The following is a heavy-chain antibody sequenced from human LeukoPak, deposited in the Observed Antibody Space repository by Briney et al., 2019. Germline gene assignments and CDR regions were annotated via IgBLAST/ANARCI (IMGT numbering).Heavy chain of an antibody. CDR3: AKGQLWLSYYYYYYMDV. V-gene: IGHV3-21*01. CDR2: ISSSSSYI. J-gene: IGHJ6*03. D-gene: IGHD5-18*01. CDR1: GFTFDDYA. Sequence: GGSLRLSCAASGFTFDDYAMHWVRQAPGKGLEWVSGISSSSSYIYYADSVKGRFTISRDNAKNSLYLQMNSLRAEDTAVYYCAKGQLWLSYYYYYYMDVWGKGTTVTVSS.